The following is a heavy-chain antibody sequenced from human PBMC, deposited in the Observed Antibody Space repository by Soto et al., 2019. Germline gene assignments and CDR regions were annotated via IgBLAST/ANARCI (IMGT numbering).Heavy chain of an antibody. CDR3: AKRSSPEILEVTRYFDY. J-gene: IGHJ4*02. CDR1: GFTFSTYV. V-gene: IGHV3-23*01. D-gene: IGHD2-8*02. CDR2: ILGGGAST. Sequence: GGSLRLSCAASGFTFSTYVMNWVRQAPGQGLEWVSSILGGGASTYYADSVKGRFTISRDNAKNLLYLQMNSLSDEDTAVYYCAKRSSPEILEVTRYFDYWGQGTLVTVSS.